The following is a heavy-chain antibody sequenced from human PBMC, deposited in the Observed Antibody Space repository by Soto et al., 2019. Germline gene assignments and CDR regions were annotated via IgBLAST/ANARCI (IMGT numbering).Heavy chain of an antibody. D-gene: IGHD5-12*01. CDR1: GFTFSDSW. CDR2: VNEHGTDS. V-gene: IGHV3-74*01. CDR3: AKLTLVATYVQPFDY. J-gene: IGHJ4*02. Sequence: EVQLVESGGGLVQPGGSLRLSCVASGFTFSDSWMHWVRQAPGKGLVWVSRVNEHGTDSNYADSVKGRFTISRDNSKNTLYLQMNSLRAEDTAVYYCAKLTLVATYVQPFDYWGQGTLVTVSS.